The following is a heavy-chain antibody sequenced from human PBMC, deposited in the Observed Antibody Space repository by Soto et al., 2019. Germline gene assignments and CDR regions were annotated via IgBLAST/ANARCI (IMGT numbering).Heavy chain of an antibody. CDR3: AKAYEDTWNVHY. D-gene: IGHD1-20*01. J-gene: IGHJ4*02. CDR2: ISDSGGST. V-gene: IGHV3-23*01. Sequence: EVQLLESGGGLVQPGGSLRLSCAASGFSFTIYAMSWVRQAPGKGLEWVSAISDSGGSTYYADSVKGRFTISRDNSKNTLYLQMNSLRAEDTAVYYCAKAYEDTWNVHYWGQGTLVTVSS. CDR1: GFSFTIYA.